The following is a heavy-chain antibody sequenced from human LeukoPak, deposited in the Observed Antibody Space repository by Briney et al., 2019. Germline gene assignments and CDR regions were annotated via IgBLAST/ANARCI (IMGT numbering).Heavy chain of an antibody. D-gene: IGHD3-22*01. J-gene: IGHJ3*02. CDR2: IYYSGST. Sequence: SETLSLTCTVSGGSISSSSYYWGWIRQPPGKGLEWIGSIYYSGSTYYNPSLKSRVTISVDTSKNQFSLKLSSVTAADTAVYYCARDTYDSSGYYPAYAFDIWGQGTMVTVSS. CDR1: GGSISSSSYY. CDR3: ARDTYDSSGYYPAYAFDI. V-gene: IGHV4-39*07.